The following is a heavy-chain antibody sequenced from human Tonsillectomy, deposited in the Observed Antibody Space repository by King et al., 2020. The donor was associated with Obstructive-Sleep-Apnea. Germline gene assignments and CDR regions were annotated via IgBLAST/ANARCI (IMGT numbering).Heavy chain of an antibody. CDR1: GFTFSIYN. V-gene: IGHV3-48*04. D-gene: IGHD3-22*01. CDR3: ARGGDGYPDY. J-gene: IGHJ4*02. CDR2: ISSSGSTI. Sequence: VQLVESGGGLIQPGGSLRLSCVASGFTFSIYNMDWVRQAPGKGLEWISYISSSGSTIHYADSVRGRFTISRDDSKNSLYLQMSNLRVEDTALYYCARGGDGYPDYWGQGTLVTVSS.